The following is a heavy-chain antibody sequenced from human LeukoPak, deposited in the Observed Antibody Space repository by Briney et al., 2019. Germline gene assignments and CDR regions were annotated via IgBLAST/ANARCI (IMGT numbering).Heavy chain of an antibody. V-gene: IGHV3-30*18. CDR2: ISYDGSNK. CDR1: GFTFSSYG. CDR3: AKDPGSL. J-gene: IGHJ4*02. Sequence: GRSLRLSCAASGFTFSSYGMHWVRQAPGKGLEWVAVISYDGSNKYYADSVKGRFTISRENSKNTLYLQMNSLRAEDTAVYYCAKDPGSLWGEGTLVTVSS. D-gene: IGHD3-10*01.